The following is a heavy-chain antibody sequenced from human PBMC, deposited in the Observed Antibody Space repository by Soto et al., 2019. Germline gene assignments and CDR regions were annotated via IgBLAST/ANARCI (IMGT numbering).Heavy chain of an antibody. Sequence: GGSLRLSCAASGFTFSSYTMSWVRQAPGKGLEWVSAISGSGGSTYYADSVKGRFTISRDNSKNTLYLQMNSLRAEDTAEDTAVYYCAKGQLLVNLGYFDYWGQGTLVTVSS. D-gene: IGHD6-13*01. J-gene: IGHJ4*02. CDR3: AKGQLLVNLGYFDY. CDR1: GFTFSSYT. CDR2: ISGSGGST. V-gene: IGHV3-23*01.